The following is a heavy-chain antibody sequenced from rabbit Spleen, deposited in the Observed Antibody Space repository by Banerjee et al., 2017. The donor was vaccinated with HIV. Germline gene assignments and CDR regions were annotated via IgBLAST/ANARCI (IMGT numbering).Heavy chain of an antibody. V-gene: IGHV1S40*01. CDR1: GVSFSSSSY. CDR2: IYAGSSGNT. Sequence: QSLEESGGDLVKPGASLTLTCTASGVSFSSSSYMCWVRQAPGKGLEWIGCIYAGSSGNTWYASWAKGRFTISKTSSTTVTLQMTSLTVADTATYFCARAGEGGDGYLNLWGPGTLVTVS. CDR3: ARAGEGGDGYLNL. D-gene: IGHD5-1*01. J-gene: IGHJ4*01.